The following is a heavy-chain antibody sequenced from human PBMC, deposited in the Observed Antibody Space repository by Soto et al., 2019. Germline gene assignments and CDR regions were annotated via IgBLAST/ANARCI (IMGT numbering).Heavy chain of an antibody. Sequence: QPGGSLRLSCAASGFTVSSNYMSWVRQAPGKGLEWFSVIYSGGSTYYADSVKGRFTIFRDNYKNTLYLQMNSLRAEDTAVYYCARQPRSGYCSGGSSISSYYFDYWGQGTLVTVSS. CDR3: ARQPRSGYCSGGSSISSYYFDY. CDR1: GFTVSSNY. CDR2: IYSGGST. J-gene: IGHJ4*02. D-gene: IGHD2-15*01. V-gene: IGHV3-53*01.